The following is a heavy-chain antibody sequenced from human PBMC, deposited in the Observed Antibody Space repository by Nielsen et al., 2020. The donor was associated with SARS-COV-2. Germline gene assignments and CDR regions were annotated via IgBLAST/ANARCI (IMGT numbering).Heavy chain of an antibody. Sequence: WVRQAPGQGLEWMGWINTNTGNPTYAQGFTGRFVFSLDTSVSTAYLQISSLKAKDTAVYYCARDTVAAAGDYYYYGMDVWGQGTTVTVSS. V-gene: IGHV7-4-1*02. CDR2: INTNTGNP. D-gene: IGHD6-13*01. J-gene: IGHJ6*02. CDR3: ARDTVAAAGDYYYYGMDV.